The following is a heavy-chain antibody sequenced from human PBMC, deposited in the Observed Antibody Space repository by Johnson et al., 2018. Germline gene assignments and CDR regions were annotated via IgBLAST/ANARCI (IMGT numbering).Heavy chain of an antibody. CDR1: GGTFSSYA. V-gene: IGHV1-69*01. J-gene: IGHJ6*02. Sequence: VQLVETGAEVKKPGSSVMVSCKASGGTFSSYAISWVRQAPGQGLEWMGGLIPIFGTANYAQKFQGRVTITADESTSTAYMELSSLRSADTAVYYCARDGGITIFGVVITPYYGMDVWGQGTTVTVSS. D-gene: IGHD3-3*01. CDR2: LIPIFGTA. CDR3: ARDGGITIFGVVITPYYGMDV.